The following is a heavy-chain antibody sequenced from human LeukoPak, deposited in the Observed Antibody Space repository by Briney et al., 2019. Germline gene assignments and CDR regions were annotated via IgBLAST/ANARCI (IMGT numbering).Heavy chain of an antibody. Sequence: ASVKVSCKASGYTFTGYYMHWVRQAPGQGIEWMGWINPNSGGTNYAQKFQGRVTMTRDTSISTAYMELSRLRSDDTAVYYCARTGGWDYYMDVWGKGTTITISS. CDR1: GYTFTGYY. CDR2: INPNSGGT. CDR3: ARTGGWDYYMDV. D-gene: IGHD6-19*01. V-gene: IGHV1-2*02. J-gene: IGHJ6*03.